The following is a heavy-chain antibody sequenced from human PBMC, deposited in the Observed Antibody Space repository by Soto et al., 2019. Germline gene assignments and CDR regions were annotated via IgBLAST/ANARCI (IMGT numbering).Heavy chain of an antibody. CDR3: ARDRSRTVPRESRYYYYGMDV. CDR1: GYTFTSYG. CDR2: ISAYNGNT. D-gene: IGHD2-2*01. V-gene: IGHV1-18*04. Sequence: GASVKVSCKASGYTFTSYGISWVRQAPGQGLEWMGWISAYNGNTNYAQKLQGRVTMTTDTSTSTAYMELRSLRSDDTAVYYCARDRSRTVPRESRYYYYGMDVWGQGNTVTVSS. J-gene: IGHJ6*02.